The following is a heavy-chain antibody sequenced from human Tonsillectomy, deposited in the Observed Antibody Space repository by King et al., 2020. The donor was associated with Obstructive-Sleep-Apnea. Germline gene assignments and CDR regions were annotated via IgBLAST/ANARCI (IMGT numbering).Heavy chain of an antibody. CDR2: MYPGDSDT. CDR3: ARHQEMELRNWFDP. D-gene: IGHD1-7*01. V-gene: IGHV5-51*01. Sequence: VQLVESGAEVKKPGESLKISCKGSGYRLTSYWIAWVRQMPGKVLEWMGIMYPGDSDTPYSPSFQGQVTISADKSICTAYLPRSSLKASDTAMYYCARHQEMELRNWFDPWGQGTLVTVSS. CDR1: GYRLTSYW. J-gene: IGHJ5*02.